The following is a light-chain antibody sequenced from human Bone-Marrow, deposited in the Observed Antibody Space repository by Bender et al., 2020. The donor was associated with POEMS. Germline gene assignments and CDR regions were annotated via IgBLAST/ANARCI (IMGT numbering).Light chain of an antibody. V-gene: IGLV2-23*02. CDR2: DVT. J-gene: IGLJ3*02. Sequence: QSALTQHASVSGSPGQSITISCTAGNSDFGTFEIVSWYQQRQGKAPKLILYDVTTRPSGVSDRFSGSKSGKTASLTISGLQAEDEADYYCCSYAGGSTWVFGGGTKVTVL. CDR3: CSYAGGSTWV. CDR1: NSDFGTFEI.